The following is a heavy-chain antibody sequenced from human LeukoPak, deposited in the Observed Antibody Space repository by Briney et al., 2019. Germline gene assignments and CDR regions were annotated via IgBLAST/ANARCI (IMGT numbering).Heavy chain of an antibody. CDR2: ISGSGGST. CDR1: GFTFSSYA. Sequence: PGGSLRLSCAASGFTFSSYAMSWVRQAPGKGLEWVSAISGSGGSTYYADSVKGRFTISRDNSKNTLYLQMNSLRAEDTAVYYCAKALYYYDSSGYAIDYWGQGTLVTVSS. D-gene: IGHD3-22*01. J-gene: IGHJ4*02. CDR3: AKALYYYDSSGYAIDY. V-gene: IGHV3-23*01.